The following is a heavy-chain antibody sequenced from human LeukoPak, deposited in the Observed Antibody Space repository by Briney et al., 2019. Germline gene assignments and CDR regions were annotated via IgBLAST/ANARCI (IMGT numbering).Heavy chain of an antibody. J-gene: IGHJ4*02. CDR3: ARALGSGSFHFDY. CDR2: ISDSGGST. CDR1: GFTFSSYA. V-gene: IGHV3-23*01. D-gene: IGHD3-10*01. Sequence: GGSLRLSCAASGFTFSSYAMSWVRQAPGKGLEWVSAISDSGGSTYYADSVKGRFTISRDNAKNSLYLQMNSLRAEDTAVYYCARALGSGSFHFDYWGQGTLVTVSS.